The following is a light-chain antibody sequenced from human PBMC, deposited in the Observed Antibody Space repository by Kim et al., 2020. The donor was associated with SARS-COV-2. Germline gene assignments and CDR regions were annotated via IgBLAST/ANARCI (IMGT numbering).Light chain of an antibody. J-gene: IGKJ5*01. CDR3: QQYNIWPIT. CDR1: QSVSSN. CDR2: GAS. Sequence: EIVMTQSPATLSVSPGERATLSCRASQSVSSNLAWYQQKPGQAPRLLIYGASTRATDIPARFSGSGSGTEFTLTISSLQSEDFAVYYCQQYNIWPITFGQGTRLEIK. V-gene: IGKV3-15*01.